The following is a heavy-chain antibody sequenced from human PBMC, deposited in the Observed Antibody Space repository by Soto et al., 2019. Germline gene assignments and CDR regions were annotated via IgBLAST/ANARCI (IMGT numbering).Heavy chain of an antibody. J-gene: IGHJ4*02. CDR3: GSRGYSYGRFDY. Sequence: PGGSLRLSCAASGFTVSSNYMSWVRQAPGKGLEWVSVIYSGGSTYYADSVKGRFTISRDNSKNTLYLQMNSLRAEDAAVYYCGSRGYSYGRFDYWGQGTLVTVSS. V-gene: IGHV3-66*01. CDR2: IYSGGST. D-gene: IGHD5-18*01. CDR1: GFTVSSNY.